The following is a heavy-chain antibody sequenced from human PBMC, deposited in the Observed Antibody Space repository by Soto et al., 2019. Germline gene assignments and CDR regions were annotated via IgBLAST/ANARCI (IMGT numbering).Heavy chain of an antibody. J-gene: IGHJ6*02. CDR3: ARAYYYDSSGYYQGSSGMDV. Sequence: PSETLSLTWAVYGGSFSGYYWSWIRQPPGKGLEWIGEINHSGSTNYNPSLKSRVTISVDTSKNQFSLKLSSVTAADTAVYYCARAYYYDSSGYYQGSSGMDVWGQGTTVTVSS. D-gene: IGHD3-22*01. CDR1: GGSFSGYY. CDR2: INHSGST. V-gene: IGHV4-34*01.